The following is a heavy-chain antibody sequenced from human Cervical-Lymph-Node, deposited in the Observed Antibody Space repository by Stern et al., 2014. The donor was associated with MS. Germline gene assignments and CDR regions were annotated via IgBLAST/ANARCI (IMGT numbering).Heavy chain of an antibody. Sequence: VQLVESGGGVVQPGRSLRLSCVASGFTFSNYAMHWVRQAPGKGLEWVAIISYGGSDKYYADSVKGRFTISRDNSKNTLYLQMNSLRAEDTAVYYCARKHYYDSTVYYPLFDCWGQGPLVTVSS. J-gene: IGHJ4*02. CDR3: ARKHYYDSTVYYPLFDC. CDR1: GFTFSNYA. D-gene: IGHD3-22*01. CDR2: ISYGGSDK. V-gene: IGHV3-30-3*01.